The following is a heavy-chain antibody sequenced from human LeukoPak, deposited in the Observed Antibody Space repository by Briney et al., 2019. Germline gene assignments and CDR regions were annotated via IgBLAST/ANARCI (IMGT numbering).Heavy chain of an antibody. Sequence: SETLSLTCIVSGGSISSYYWTWMRQAPGKGLEWIGYISYSGSTNYNPSLKSRVTMSVDTSKNHFSLNLSSVIAADTAMYYCARGYSSNWYLDTWGQGTLVTVSS. CDR1: GGSISSYY. CDR3: ARGYSSNWYLDT. J-gene: IGHJ4*02. V-gene: IGHV4-59*01. CDR2: ISYSGST. D-gene: IGHD6-13*01.